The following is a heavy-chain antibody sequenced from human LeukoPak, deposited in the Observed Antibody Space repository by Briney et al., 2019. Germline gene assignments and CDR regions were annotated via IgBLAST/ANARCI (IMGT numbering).Heavy chain of an antibody. CDR3: AKVASSGYD. V-gene: IGHV3-48*01. Sequence: PGGSLRLSCAASEFTFSSYSMNWVRQAPGKGLEWVSYITNSGNSKSYADSVKGRFTISRDNTKNSLYLQMNGLRAEDTAVYYCAKVASSGYDWGQGTLVTVSS. CDR1: EFTFSSYS. D-gene: IGHD3-22*01. CDR2: ITNSGNSK. J-gene: IGHJ4*02.